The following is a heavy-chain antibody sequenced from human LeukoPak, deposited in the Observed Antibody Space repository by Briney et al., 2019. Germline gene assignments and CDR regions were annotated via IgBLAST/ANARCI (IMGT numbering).Heavy chain of an antibody. CDR1: GFTFSDYY. Sequence: GGSLRLSCAASGFTFSDYYMSWIRQAPGKGLEWVSYISSSGSTIYYADSVKGRFTISRDNAKNSLYLQMNSLRAEDAGVYYCARHDNSGVYFDYWGQGTLVTVSS. V-gene: IGHV3-11*01. J-gene: IGHJ4*02. CDR2: ISSSGSTI. CDR3: ARHDNSGVYFDY. D-gene: IGHD4-23*01.